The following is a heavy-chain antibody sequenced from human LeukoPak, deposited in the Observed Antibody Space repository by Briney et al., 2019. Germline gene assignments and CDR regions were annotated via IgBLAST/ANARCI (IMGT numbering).Heavy chain of an antibody. CDR3: ARVVGGYGSLGYFDY. Sequence: GGSLRLSCAASGFTFSSYSMNWVRQAPGKGLEWVSSISSSSSYIYYADSVKGRFTISRDNAKNSLYLQMNSLRAEDTAVYYCARVVGGYGSLGYFDYWGQGTLVTVSS. V-gene: IGHV3-21*01. CDR2: ISSSSSYI. D-gene: IGHD5-12*01. CDR1: GFTFSSYS. J-gene: IGHJ4*02.